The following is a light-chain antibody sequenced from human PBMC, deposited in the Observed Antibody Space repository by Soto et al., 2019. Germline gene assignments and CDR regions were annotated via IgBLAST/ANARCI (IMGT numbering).Light chain of an antibody. CDR3: QSYDSSLSGYV. CDR1: LSNIGAGYE. Sequence: QSVLTQPPSVSGAPGQRVTISCTGSLSNIGAGYEVHWYQQLPGTAPKLLISGHNNRPSGVPDRFSGSKSGTSASLAITGLQAEDEADYYCQSYDSSLSGYVFGTGTKLTVL. CDR2: GHN. V-gene: IGLV1-40*01. J-gene: IGLJ1*01.